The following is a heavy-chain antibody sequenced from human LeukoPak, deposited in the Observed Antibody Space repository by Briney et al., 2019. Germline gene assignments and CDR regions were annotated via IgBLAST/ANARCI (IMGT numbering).Heavy chain of an antibody. Sequence: ASVKVSCKASGGTFSSYAISWVRQAPGQGLEWMGRIIPILGIANYAQKFQGRVTITADKSTSTAYMELSSLRSEDTAVYYCARDTTVTTGEDYWGQGTLVTVSS. J-gene: IGHJ4*02. V-gene: IGHV1-69*04. D-gene: IGHD4-17*01. CDR3: ARDTTVTTGEDY. CDR1: GGTFSSYA. CDR2: IIPILGIA.